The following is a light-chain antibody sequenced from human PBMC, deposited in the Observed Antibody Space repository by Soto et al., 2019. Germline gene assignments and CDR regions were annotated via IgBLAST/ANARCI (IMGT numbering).Light chain of an antibody. J-gene: IGKJ2*01. CDR1: QSGSRR. V-gene: IGKV1-5*01. Sequence: DIQMTQSPSTLYASVGDRITITCRASQSGSRRLAWYQQKPGKAPKLLIYDASSLESGVPSRFSGRGYGTEFTLTISSLQPDDCATYYCHTYKSYSLHTVGEGTKLEIK. CDR3: HTYKSYSLHT. CDR2: DAS.